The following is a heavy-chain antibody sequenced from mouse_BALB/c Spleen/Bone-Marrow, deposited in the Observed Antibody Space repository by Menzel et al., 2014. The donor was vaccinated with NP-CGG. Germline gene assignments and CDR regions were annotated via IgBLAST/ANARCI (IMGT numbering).Heavy chain of an antibody. CDR2: IDTSDSYT. CDR1: GYTFTDYW. V-gene: IGHV1-69*01. CDR3: ARRRGGAMDY. J-gene: IGHJ4*01. Sequence: QVHVKQSGAEPVMPGASVKMSCKASGYTFTDYWMHWVKQRPGQGLEWIGAIDTSDSYTSYNQKFKGKATLTVDESSSTAYMQLSSLTSEDSAVYYCARRRGGAMDYWGQGTSVTVSS.